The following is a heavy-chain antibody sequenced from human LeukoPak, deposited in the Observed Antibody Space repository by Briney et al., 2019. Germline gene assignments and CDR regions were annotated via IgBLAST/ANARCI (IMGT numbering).Heavy chain of an antibody. V-gene: IGHV1-69*10. CDR3: TRSEGNDAFDV. J-gene: IGHJ3*01. CDR2: ILPLLGLT. Sequence: ASVKVSCKASGGTFNSHTLGWVRQAPGQGLEWMGGILPLLGLTNVAQKFQGKVSFTADATTATGYMELTSLTSDDTAIYFCTRSEGNDAFDVWGQGTMVIVTS. D-gene: IGHD3-10*01. CDR1: GGTFNSHT.